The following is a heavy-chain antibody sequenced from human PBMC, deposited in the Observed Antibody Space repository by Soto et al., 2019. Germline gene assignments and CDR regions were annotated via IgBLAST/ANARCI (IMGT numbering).Heavy chain of an antibody. D-gene: IGHD2-15*01. CDR1: GASVSSDSYH. J-gene: IGHJ6*02. Sequence: SETLSLTCSVSGASVSSDSYHWSWIRQPPGKGLEWIGYFSDRGDSNYHPSLKSRLTISIDTSTNQLSLRLSSVTAADTAVYYCARGGCIGGSCDSYYGMDVWGQGTTVTVSS. CDR2: FSDRGDS. V-gene: IGHV4-61*01. CDR3: ARGGCIGGSCDSYYGMDV.